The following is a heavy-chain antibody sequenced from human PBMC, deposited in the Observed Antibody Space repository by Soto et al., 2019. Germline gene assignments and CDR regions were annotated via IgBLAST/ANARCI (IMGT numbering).Heavy chain of an antibody. CDR3: AKDVDASARI. CDR1: GASVTREH. D-gene: IGHD5-12*01. V-gene: IGHV4-59*02. CDR2: ISKSGLT. Sequence: SETLSLTCSVSGASVTREHWSWIRQSPGKGLEWIGCISKSGLTNSNPSLKSRVTISVDTSKPQFSLRLSSVGESATGISYCAKDVDASARIWGPGTLVTVSS. J-gene: IGHJ4*02.